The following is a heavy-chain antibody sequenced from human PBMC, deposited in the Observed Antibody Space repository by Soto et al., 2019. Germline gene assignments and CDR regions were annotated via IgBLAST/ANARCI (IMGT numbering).Heavy chain of an antibody. CDR2: ISGSGNT. CDR1: GFTFAGYA. J-gene: IGHJ4*02. V-gene: IGHV3-23*01. CDR3: AKDSGLSQACFDY. Sequence: EVQLSESGGGLVRPGGSLRLSCAASGFTFAGYAMSWVRQAPGKWLEWVSGISGSGNTNYAGDVTGRFTISRDNSKNTLYLQMKSLRAEDTAVYSGAKDSGLSQACFDYWGQGTLVTVS.